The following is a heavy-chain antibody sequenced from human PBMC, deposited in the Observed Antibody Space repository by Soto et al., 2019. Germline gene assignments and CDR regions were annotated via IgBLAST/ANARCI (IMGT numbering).Heavy chain of an antibody. CDR3: ATHDYSPRGNWFDP. D-gene: IGHD4-17*01. CDR1: GFTFSSYA. CDR2: ISGSGGST. J-gene: IGHJ5*02. V-gene: IGHV3-23*01. Sequence: GGSLRLSCAASGFTFSSYAMSWVRQAPGKGLEWVSAISGSGGSTYYADSVKGRFTISRDNSKNTLYLQMNSLRAEDTAVYYCATHDYSPRGNWFDPWGQGTLVTVSS.